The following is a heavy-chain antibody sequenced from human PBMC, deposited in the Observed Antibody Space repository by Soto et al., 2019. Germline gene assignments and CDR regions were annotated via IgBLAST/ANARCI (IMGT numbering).Heavy chain of an antibody. CDR3: ASDVYGENYFDY. Sequence: ASVKVSCKASGYTFTSYGISWLRQAPGQGLEWMGWISAYNGNTNYAQKLQGRVTMTTDTSTSTAYMELRSLRSEDTAVYYCASDVYGENYFDYWGQGTLVTVSS. D-gene: IGHD4-17*01. J-gene: IGHJ4*02. CDR1: GYTFTSYG. CDR2: ISAYNGNT. V-gene: IGHV1-18*01.